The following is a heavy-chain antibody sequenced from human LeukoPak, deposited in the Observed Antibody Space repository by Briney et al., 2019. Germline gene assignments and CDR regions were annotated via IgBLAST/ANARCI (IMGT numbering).Heavy chain of an antibody. CDR1: GFTFSSYS. V-gene: IGHV3-21*04. D-gene: IGHD6-19*01. Sequence: GGSLRLSCAASGFTFSSYSMNWVRQAPGKGLELVSSISSSTSYIYYADSVKGRFTISRDNAKNSLYLQMNSLRAEDTAVYYCAKGPQWLPYYFDYWGQGTLVTVSS. CDR3: AKGPQWLPYYFDY. J-gene: IGHJ4*02. CDR2: ISSSTSYI.